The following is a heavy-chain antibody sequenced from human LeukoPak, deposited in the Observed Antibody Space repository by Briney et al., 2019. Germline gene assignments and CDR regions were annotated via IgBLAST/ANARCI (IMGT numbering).Heavy chain of an antibody. J-gene: IGHJ5*02. CDR3: ARDPLVDDFWSGYNWFDP. CDR2: INPNSGGT. CDR1: GYTFTGYY. D-gene: IGHD3-3*01. V-gene: IGHV1-2*02. Sequence: GASVKVSCKASGYTFTGYYMHWVRQAPGQGLEWMGWINPNSGGTNYAQKFQGRVTMTRDTSISTAYMELSRLRSDDTAVYYCARDPLVDDFWSGYNWFDPWGQGTLVTVSS.